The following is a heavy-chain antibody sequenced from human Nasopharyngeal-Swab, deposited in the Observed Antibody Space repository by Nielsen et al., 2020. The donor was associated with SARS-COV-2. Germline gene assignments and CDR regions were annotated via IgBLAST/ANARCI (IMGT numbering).Heavy chain of an antibody. CDR2: ITADGSAT. J-gene: IGHJ6*02. V-gene: IGHV3-23*01. CDR3: TKDWEGANYYYYGMDV. Sequence: WIRQPPGKGPEWVSSITADGSATYYADSVKGRFTISRDNSKSTLNLQMSRLRAEDTALYYCTKDWEGANYYYYGMDVWGQGTTVTVSS. D-gene: IGHD1-26*01.